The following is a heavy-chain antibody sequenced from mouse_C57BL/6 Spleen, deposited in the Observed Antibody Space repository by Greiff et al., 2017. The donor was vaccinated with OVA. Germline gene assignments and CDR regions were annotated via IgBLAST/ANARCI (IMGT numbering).Heavy chain of an antibody. CDR3: ARWNDGYHWDFDV. V-gene: IGHV1-61*01. D-gene: IGHD2-3*01. CDR2: IYPSDSET. CDR1: GFTFTSYW. Sequence: QVQLKQPGADLVRPGSSVKLSCTASGFTFTSYWMAWVKQRPGQGLEWIANIYPSDSETHYTQKFKDKATLTVDKSSSTAYMQLSSLTSEDSAVYYSARWNDGYHWDFDVWGTVTTVTVSS. J-gene: IGHJ1*03.